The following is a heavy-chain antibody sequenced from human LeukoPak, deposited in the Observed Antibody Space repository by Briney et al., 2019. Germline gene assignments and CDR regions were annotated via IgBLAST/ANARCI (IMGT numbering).Heavy chain of an antibody. CDR3: ARATYYYGSGSYYRFDY. CDR2: INHSGST. D-gene: IGHD3-10*01. J-gene: IGHJ4*02. Sequence: SETLSLTCAVYGGSFSGYYWSWIRQPPGKGLEWIGEINHSGSTNYNPSLKSRVTISVDTSKNQFSLELSSVTAADTAVYYCARATYYYGSGSYYRFDYWGQGTLVTVSS. CDR1: GGSFSGYY. V-gene: IGHV4-34*01.